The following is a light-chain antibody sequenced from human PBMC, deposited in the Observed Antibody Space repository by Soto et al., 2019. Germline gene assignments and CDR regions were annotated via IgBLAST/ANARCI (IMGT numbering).Light chain of an antibody. Sequence: EIVLTQSPGTLSLSPGKRATLSCRASQSVSSNYLAWYQQKPGQAPRLLIYGASSRATGIPDRFSGSGSGTDFTLTIRRLEPEDFAVYYCQQRTDRPPWTYGQGTKVDIK. J-gene: IGKJ1*01. CDR1: QSVSSNY. CDR3: QQRTDRPPWT. CDR2: GAS. V-gene: IGKV3D-20*02.